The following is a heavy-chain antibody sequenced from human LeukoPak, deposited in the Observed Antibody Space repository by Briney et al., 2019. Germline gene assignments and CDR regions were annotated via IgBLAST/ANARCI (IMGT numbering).Heavy chain of an antibody. Sequence: PGGSLRLSCAASGFTVSSYSMNWVRQAPGKGLEWISYSSSSSSSIYYADSVKGRFTISRDNAKNSLYLQMNSLRVEDTAVYYCARGGGNYYWYFDLWGRGTLVTVSS. CDR2: SSSSSSSI. J-gene: IGHJ2*01. CDR3: ARGGGNYYWYFDL. CDR1: GFTVSSYS. D-gene: IGHD1-26*01. V-gene: IGHV3-48*04.